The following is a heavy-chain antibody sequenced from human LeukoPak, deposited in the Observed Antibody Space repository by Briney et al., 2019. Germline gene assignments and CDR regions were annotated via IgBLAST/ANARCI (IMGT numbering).Heavy chain of an antibody. D-gene: IGHD1-7*01. CDR3: VRDNWKYGSSMDV. CDR1: GGSISSSSYY. Sequence: SSDTLSLTCTVSGGSISSSSYYWGWIRQPPGKGLEWIGSIYYSGSTNYNPSLKSRLTISVDTSKNQFSLKLSSVTAADTTVHHCVRDNWKYGSSMDVWGQGTTVTVSS. V-gene: IGHV4-39*07. CDR2: IYYSGST. J-gene: IGHJ6*02.